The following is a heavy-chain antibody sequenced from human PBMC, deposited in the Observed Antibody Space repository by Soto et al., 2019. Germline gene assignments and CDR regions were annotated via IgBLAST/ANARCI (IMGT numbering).Heavy chain of an antibody. CDR1: GFTVSSNY. V-gene: IGHV3-53*01. CDR3: ARDLVRGDYYYGMDV. Sequence: EVQLVESGGGLIQPGGSLRLSCAASGFTVSSNYMSWVRQAPGKGLEWVSVIYSGGSTYYADSVKGRFTISRDNSKNTLYLQMNSLRAEDTAVYYCARDLVRGDYYYGMDVWGQGTTVTVSS. D-gene: IGHD3-10*01. J-gene: IGHJ6*02. CDR2: IYSGGST.